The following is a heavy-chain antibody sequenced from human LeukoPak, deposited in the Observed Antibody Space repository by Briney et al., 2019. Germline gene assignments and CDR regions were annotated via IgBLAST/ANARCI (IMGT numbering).Heavy chain of an antibody. D-gene: IGHD6-19*01. J-gene: IGHJ3*02. V-gene: IGHV3-23*01. CDR2: ISGSGGST. Sequence: GGSLRLSCAASGFTFSSYAMCWVGLALGEGVEWVSAISGSGGSTYYADSVKGRFTISRDNSKNTLYLQMNSLRAEDTAVYYCAKDYASRGIAVAPGIWGQGTMVTVSS. CDR1: GFTFSSYA. CDR3: AKDYASRGIAVAPGI.